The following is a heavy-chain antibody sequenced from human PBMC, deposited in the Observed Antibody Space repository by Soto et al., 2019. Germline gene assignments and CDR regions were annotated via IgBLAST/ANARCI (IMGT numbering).Heavy chain of an antibody. V-gene: IGHV3-11*06. CDR1: GFTFSDYY. D-gene: IGHD3-22*01. Sequence: GGSLRLSCAASGFTFSDYYMSWIRQAPGKGLEWVSYISSSSSYTNYADSVKGRFTISRDNAKNSLYLQMNSLRAEDTAVYYCAGGSYYYDSSGYCPDIWGQGTMVTVSS. CDR3: AGGSYYYDSSGYCPDI. CDR2: ISSSSSYT. J-gene: IGHJ3*02.